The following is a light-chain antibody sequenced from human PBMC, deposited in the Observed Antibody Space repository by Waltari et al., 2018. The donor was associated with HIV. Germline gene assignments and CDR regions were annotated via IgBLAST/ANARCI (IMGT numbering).Light chain of an antibody. V-gene: IGLV2-23*01. CDR2: EGT. CDR1: SSDVGSYTI. CDR3: CSYAGNTIHVV. Sequence: SALTQPASVAGSPGQSLTIPCNGTSSDVGSYTIVYCYQQYSGKAPKLIIYEGTKRPSGISNRFSGSKSANTASLTISGLQAEDEADYYCCSYAGNTIHVVFGGGTKVTVL. J-gene: IGLJ2*01.